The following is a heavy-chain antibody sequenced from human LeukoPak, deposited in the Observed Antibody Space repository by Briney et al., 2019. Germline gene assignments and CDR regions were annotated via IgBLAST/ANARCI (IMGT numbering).Heavy chain of an antibody. J-gene: IGHJ4*02. CDR1: GFTFSSYE. D-gene: IGHD5-24*01. Sequence: GGSLRLSCAASGFTFSSYEMNWVRQAPGKGLEWVAVISYDGSNKYYADSVKGRFTISRDNSKNTLYLQMNSLRTEDTAVYYCARRSRDGWYFDYWGQGTLVTVSS. CDR3: ARRSRDGWYFDY. V-gene: IGHV3-30*04. CDR2: ISYDGSNK.